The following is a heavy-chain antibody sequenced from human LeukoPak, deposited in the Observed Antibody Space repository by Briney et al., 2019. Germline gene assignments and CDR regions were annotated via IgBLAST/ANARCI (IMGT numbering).Heavy chain of an antibody. D-gene: IGHD3-3*01. V-gene: IGHV1-2*02. CDR1: GYTFTGYY. CDR2: INPNSGGT. Sequence: GASVKVSCKASGYTFTGYYMHWVRQAPGQGLEWMGWINPNSGGTNYAQKFQGRVTMTRDTSISTAYMELSRLRSDDTAVYYGARWGVLEWLLWSPEPGGGPYYFGHWGQGTLVTVSS. CDR3: ARWGVLEWLLWSPEPGGGPYYFGH. J-gene: IGHJ4*02.